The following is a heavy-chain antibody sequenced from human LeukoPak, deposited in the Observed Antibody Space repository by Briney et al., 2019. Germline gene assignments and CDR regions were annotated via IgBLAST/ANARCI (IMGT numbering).Heavy chain of an antibody. CDR3: ARDGSGRYNWFDP. CDR2: IYTSGST. V-gene: IGHV4-61*02. Sequence: SETLSLTCAVSGGSISSGSYYWSWIRQPAGKGLEWIGRIYTSGSTNYNPSLKSRVTISVDTSKNQFSLKLSSVTAADTAVYYCARDGSGRYNWFDPWGQGTLVTVSS. D-gene: IGHD3-10*01. CDR1: GGSISSGSYY. J-gene: IGHJ5*02.